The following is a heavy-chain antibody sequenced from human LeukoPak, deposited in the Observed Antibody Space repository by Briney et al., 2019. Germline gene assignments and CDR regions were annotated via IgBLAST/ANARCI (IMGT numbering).Heavy chain of an antibody. CDR3: ARHRGYCSSTSCHPFDY. J-gene: IGHJ4*02. V-gene: IGHV4-39*01. Sequence: SETLSLTCTVSGGSISNSSYYWGCVRQPPGKGLEWVGSIYYTGLAYYNPSLESRVTISGDTSKNQFSLKLSSMTAADTAVYYCARHRGYCSSTSCHPFDYWGQGTLVTVSS. CDR2: IYYTGLA. CDR1: GGSISNSSYY. D-gene: IGHD2-2*01.